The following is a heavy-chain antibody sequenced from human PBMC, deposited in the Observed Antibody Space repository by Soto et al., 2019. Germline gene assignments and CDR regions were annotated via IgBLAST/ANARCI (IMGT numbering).Heavy chain of an antibody. CDR1: GFSLSTSGVG. V-gene: IGHV2-5*02. J-gene: IGHJ4*02. CDR3: AQRRFGSGSPPFDY. D-gene: IGHD3-10*01. Sequence: QITLKESGPTLVKPTQTLTLTCTFSGFSLSTSGVGVGWIRQPPGKALEWLALIYGDDDKRYRPSRKSRLTSTKDTSKNQVVLTMTNMDPVDTATYYCAQRRFGSGSPPFDYWGQGTLVTVSS. CDR2: IYGDDDK.